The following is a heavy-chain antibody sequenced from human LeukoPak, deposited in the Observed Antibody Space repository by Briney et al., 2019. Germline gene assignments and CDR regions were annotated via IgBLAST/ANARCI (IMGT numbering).Heavy chain of an antibody. CDR3: ARSAVTTWLNWFDP. V-gene: IGHV1-2*02. J-gene: IGHJ5*02. D-gene: IGHD4-17*01. Sequence: ASVTVSCTASGYTFTGYYMHWVRQAPGQGLEWMGWINPNSGGTNYAQKFQGRVTMTRDTSISTAYMELSRLRSDDTAVYYCARSAVTTWLNWFDPWGQGTLVTVSS. CDR1: GYTFTGYY. CDR2: INPNSGGT.